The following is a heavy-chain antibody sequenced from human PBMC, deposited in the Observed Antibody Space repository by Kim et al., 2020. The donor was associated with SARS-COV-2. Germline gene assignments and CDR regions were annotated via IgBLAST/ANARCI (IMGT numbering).Heavy chain of an antibody. Sequence: SETLSLICTVSGGSISSYYWSWIRQPPGKGLEWIGYIYYSGSTNYNPSLKSRVTISVDTSKNQFSLKLSSVTAADTAVYYCARESLDILTGPTFDYWGQGTLVTVSS. D-gene: IGHD3-9*01. CDR2: IYYSGST. CDR3: ARESLDILTGPTFDY. V-gene: IGHV4-59*01. J-gene: IGHJ4*02. CDR1: GGSISSYY.